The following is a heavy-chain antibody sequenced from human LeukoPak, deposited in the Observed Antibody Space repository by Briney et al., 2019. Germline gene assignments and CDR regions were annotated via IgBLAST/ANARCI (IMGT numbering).Heavy chain of an antibody. CDR1: GGTISSYY. Sequence: PSETLSLTCTVSGGTISSYYWNWIRQPPGKGLEWIGYIYNSGTINYNPSLKSRVTISVDMSNNQFSLKLTSVTAADTAVYYCARDWLVVQPYIMDVWGQGTTVTVSS. V-gene: IGHV4-59*01. D-gene: IGHD2-2*01. J-gene: IGHJ6*02. CDR2: IYNSGTI. CDR3: ARDWLVVQPYIMDV.